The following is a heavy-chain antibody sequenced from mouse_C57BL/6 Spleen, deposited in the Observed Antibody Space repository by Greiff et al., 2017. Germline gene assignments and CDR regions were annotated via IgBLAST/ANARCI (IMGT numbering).Heavy chain of an antibody. CDR1: GYSFTGYY. J-gene: IGHJ4*01. CDR3: ARRRLYYDYDGDAMDY. D-gene: IGHD2-4*01. V-gene: IGHV1-42*01. Sequence: EVQLQQSGPELVKPGASVKISCKASGYSFTGYYMNWVKQSPEQSLEWIGEINPSTGGTTYNQKFKAKATLTVDKSSSTAYMQLKSLTSEDSAVYDCARRRLYYDYDGDAMDYWGQGTSVTVSS. CDR2: INPSTGGT.